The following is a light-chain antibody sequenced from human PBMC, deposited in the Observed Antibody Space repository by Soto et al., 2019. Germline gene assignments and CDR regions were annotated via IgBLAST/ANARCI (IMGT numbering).Light chain of an antibody. CDR3: QQYENLPIT. CDR2: DAS. Sequence: DIQMTQSPSSLSASVGDRVTITCQASLDIITLLNWYQEKPGQTPKLLIFDASNLEVGVPSRFSGGGSGTHFTLTITSLQPKDVATYYCQQYENLPITFGQGTRLEIK. V-gene: IGKV1-33*01. J-gene: IGKJ5*01. CDR1: LDIITL.